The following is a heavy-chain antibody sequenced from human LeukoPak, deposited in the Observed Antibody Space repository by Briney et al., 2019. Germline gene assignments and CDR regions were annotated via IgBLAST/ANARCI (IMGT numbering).Heavy chain of an antibody. CDR2: IYYTGRT. J-gene: IGHJ5*02. V-gene: IGHV4-39*01. CDR1: GGSISSSSHS. D-gene: IGHD1-1*01. CDR3: AQSLGSGNWIGNWFDP. Sequence: SETLSLTCTVSGGSISSSSHSWGWIRQPPGKGLEWTGTIYYTGRTYYNPSLESRLTISVDTSKNQFSLKLTSATAADTAIYYCAQSLGSGNWIGNWFDPWGQGILVTVSS.